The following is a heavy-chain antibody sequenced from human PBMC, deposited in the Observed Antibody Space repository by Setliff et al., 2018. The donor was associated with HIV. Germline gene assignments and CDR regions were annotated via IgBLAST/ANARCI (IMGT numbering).Heavy chain of an antibody. Sequence: PSETLSLTCAVSGYSISSSHWWGWIRQPPGKGLEWIGYIYYSGSTNYNPSLKSRVTISVDRSKNQFSLKLSSVTAADTAVYYCARRGDFFYYAMDVWGQGTTVTVSS. CDR2: IYYSGST. CDR1: GYSISSSHW. J-gene: IGHJ6*02. CDR3: ARRGDFFYYAMDV. V-gene: IGHV4-28*01.